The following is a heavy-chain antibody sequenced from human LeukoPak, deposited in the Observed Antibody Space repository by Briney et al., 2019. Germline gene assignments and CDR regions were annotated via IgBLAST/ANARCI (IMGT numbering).Heavy chain of an antibody. V-gene: IGHV3-30*02. CDR3: AKKPIVGATVDAFAT. CDR2: IGYDGSNK. Sequence: LSGGSLRLSCAASGFTFSNYGMHCVRQAPGKGLEWVASIGYDGSNKYYADSVKGLFTISRDNSKTPLYVKMNRLRAEDTAVYYCAKKPIVGATVDAFATWGQGTRVTVSS. CDR1: GFTFSNYG. J-gene: IGHJ3*02. D-gene: IGHD1-26*01.